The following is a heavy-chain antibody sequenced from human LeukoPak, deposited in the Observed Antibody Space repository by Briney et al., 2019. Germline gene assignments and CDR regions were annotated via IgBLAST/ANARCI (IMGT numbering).Heavy chain of an antibody. D-gene: IGHD3-22*01. CDR3: ARAEAYYHSIH. CDR2: ISSSSTM. Sequence: GGALRLPCAASGFTLRGYGMKLVRPAPGEGVEWVSYISSSSTMYYADSVKGRFTISRDNAKNSLYLQMNSLRAEDTAVYYCARAEAYYHSIHWGQGTLVTVSS. J-gene: IGHJ4*02. CDR1: GFTLRGYG. V-gene: IGHV3-48*01.